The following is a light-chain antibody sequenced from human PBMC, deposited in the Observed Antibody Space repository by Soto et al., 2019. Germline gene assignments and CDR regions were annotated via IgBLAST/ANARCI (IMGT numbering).Light chain of an antibody. Sequence: QSALAQPASLSGSPGQSITISCTGTSSDIGAYDYVSWFQQHPGKAPKLMIYEASNRPSGVPDRFSGSKSGNTASLTISGLQAADEADYYCSLYTSENTYVFGTGTKVTV. CDR1: SSDIGAYDY. J-gene: IGLJ1*01. CDR3: SLYTSENTYV. CDR2: EAS. V-gene: IGLV2-14*01.